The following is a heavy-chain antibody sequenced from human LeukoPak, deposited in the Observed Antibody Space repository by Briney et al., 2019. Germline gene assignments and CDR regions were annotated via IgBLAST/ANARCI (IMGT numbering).Heavy chain of an antibody. V-gene: IGHV3-48*04. Sequence: GGSLRLSCAASGFTFSTYIMNWVRQAPGKGLEWVSYISSSGSTIYYADSVKGRFTISRDNAKNTLYLQMNSLRAGDTAVYYCARVSSSSWWALDYWGQGTLVTVSS. CDR3: ARVSSSSWWALDY. CDR2: ISSSGSTI. CDR1: GFTFSTYI. J-gene: IGHJ4*02. D-gene: IGHD6-13*01.